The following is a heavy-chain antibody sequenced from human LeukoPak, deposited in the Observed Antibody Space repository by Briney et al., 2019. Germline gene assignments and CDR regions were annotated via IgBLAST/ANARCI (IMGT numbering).Heavy chain of an antibody. D-gene: IGHD1-1*01. J-gene: IGHJ4*02. CDR1: GGSISSRGYY. Sequence: SETLSLTCTVSGGSISSRGYYWGWIRQPPGKGLEWIGSNDYSGNAYYIPSLKSRVTISVDTSKNQFSLRLSSVTAADTAVYYCARLEGGTMEDYWGQGTLVTVSS. CDR3: ARLEGGTMEDY. V-gene: IGHV4-39*07. CDR2: NDYSGNA.